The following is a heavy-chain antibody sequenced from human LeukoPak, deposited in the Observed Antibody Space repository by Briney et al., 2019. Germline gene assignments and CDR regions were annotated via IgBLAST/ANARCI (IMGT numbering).Heavy chain of an antibody. Sequence: GGSLRLSCEVSGITLSNYGMSWVRQAPGKGLEWVAGISGSGGGTNYADSVKGRFTISRDNSKNTLYLQMNSLRAEDTAVYYCAKVEAVAGTEYWGQGTLVTVSS. V-gene: IGHV3-23*01. CDR1: GITLSNYG. J-gene: IGHJ4*02. CDR2: ISGSGGGT. CDR3: AKVEAVAGTEY. D-gene: IGHD6-19*01.